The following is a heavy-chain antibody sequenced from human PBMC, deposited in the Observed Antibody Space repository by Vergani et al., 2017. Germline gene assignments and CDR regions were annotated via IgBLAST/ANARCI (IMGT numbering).Heavy chain of an antibody. J-gene: IGHJ5*01. D-gene: IGHD3-9*01. Sequence: EVQLVESGGGLVKRGGSLRLSCAASGFTFSSYSMNWVRQAPGKGLEWVSSISSISSYIHYSDSLKGRFTISRDNAQNTMYLQMKSLRVEDTGVYYCARARCIETCYMSNWLDSWGQGTLVTVSS. CDR2: ISSISSYI. CDR3: ARARCIETCYMSNWLDS. CDR1: GFTFSSYS. V-gene: IGHV3-21*01.